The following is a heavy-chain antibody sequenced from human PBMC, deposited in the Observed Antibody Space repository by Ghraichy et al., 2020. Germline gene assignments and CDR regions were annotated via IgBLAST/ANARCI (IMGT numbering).Heavy chain of an antibody. CDR1: GGSISSSSYY. Sequence: SETLSLTCTVSGGSISSSSYYWGWIRQPPGKGLEWIGSIYYSGSTYYNPSLKSRVTISVDTSKNQFSLKLSSVTAADTAVYYCARHPSHYYDSSGYSHFDYWGQGTLVTVSS. V-gene: IGHV4-39*01. D-gene: IGHD3-22*01. CDR2: IYYSGST. J-gene: IGHJ4*02. CDR3: ARHPSHYYDSSGYSHFDY.